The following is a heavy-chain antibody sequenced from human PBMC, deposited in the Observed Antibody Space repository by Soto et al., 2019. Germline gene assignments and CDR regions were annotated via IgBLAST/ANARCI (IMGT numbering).Heavy chain of an antibody. D-gene: IGHD5-12*01. V-gene: IGHV2-26*01. J-gene: IGHJ4*02. CDR2: IFSSDDK. CDR3: ARIRGYDSLVPVDY. CDR1: GFSLNTDGMG. Sequence: QVTLKEAGPVLVKPTETLTLTCTVSGFSLNTDGMGVSWIRQPPGKALEWLAQIFSSDDKSYSASLKSRLSTSKDSSGSQVVLSVTNMDPVDTATYYCARIRGYDSLVPVDYWGQGILVTVPS.